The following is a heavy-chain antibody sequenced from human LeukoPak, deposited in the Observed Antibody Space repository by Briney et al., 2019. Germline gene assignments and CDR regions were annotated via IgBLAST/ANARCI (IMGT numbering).Heavy chain of an antibody. J-gene: IGHJ4*02. V-gene: IGHV4-4*07. CDR1: GGSISSYY. CDR2: IYTSGST. Sequence: SETLSLTCTVSGGSISSYYWSWIRQPAGKGLEWIGRIYTSGSTNYNPSLKSRVTISVDKSKNQFSLKLSSVTTADTAVYYCARSPVVVPAAIDYWGQGTLVTVSS. D-gene: IGHD2-2*01. CDR3: ARSPVVVPAAIDY.